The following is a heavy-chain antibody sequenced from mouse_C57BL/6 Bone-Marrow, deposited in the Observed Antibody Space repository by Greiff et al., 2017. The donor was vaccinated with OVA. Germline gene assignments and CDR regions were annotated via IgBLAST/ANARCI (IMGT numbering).Heavy chain of an antibody. J-gene: IGHJ3*01. CDR1: GFNIKDDY. CDR2: IDPENGDT. V-gene: IGHV14-4*01. CDR3: TTSPYGGFAY. Sequence: VHVKQSGAELVRPGASVKLSCTASGFNIKDDYMHWVKQRPEQGLEWIGWIDPENGDTEYASKFQGKATITADTSSNTAYLQLSSLTSEDTAVYYCTTSPYGGFAYWGQGTLVTVSA. D-gene: IGHD1-1*01.